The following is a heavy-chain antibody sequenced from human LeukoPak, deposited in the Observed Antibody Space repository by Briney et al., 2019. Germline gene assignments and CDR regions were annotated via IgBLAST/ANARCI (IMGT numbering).Heavy chain of an antibody. D-gene: IGHD2-15*01. V-gene: IGHV1-18*01. CDR3: ATDLLLGVVAAIPRTGY. Sequence: ASVKVSCKASGYTFTSYGISWVRQAPGQGLEWMGWISAYNGNTNYAQKFQGRVTMTEDTSTDTAYMELSSLRYEDTAVYYCATDLLLGVVAAIPRTGYWGQGTLVTVSS. J-gene: IGHJ4*02. CDR2: ISAYNGNT. CDR1: GYTFTSYG.